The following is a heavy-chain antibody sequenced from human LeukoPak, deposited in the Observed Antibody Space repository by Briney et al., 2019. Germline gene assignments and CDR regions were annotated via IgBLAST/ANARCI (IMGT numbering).Heavy chain of an antibody. Sequence: GGTLRLSCAASGFTFSNYAMSWVRQAPGKGLEWVSAISGSGGSTYYADSVKGRFTISRDNSKNTLYLQMNSLRAEDTAVYYCAKDRGQWLVPFDYWGQGTLVTVSS. CDR3: AKDRGQWLVPFDY. CDR2: ISGSGGST. CDR1: GFTFSNYA. V-gene: IGHV3-23*01. D-gene: IGHD6-19*01. J-gene: IGHJ4*02.